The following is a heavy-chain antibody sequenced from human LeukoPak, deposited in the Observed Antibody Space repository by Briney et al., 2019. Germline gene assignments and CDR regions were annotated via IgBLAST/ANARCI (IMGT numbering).Heavy chain of an antibody. J-gene: IGHJ4*02. CDR2: IYYSGST. Sequence: SETLSLTCTVSGGSISSSSYYWGWIRQPPGKGLEWIGSIYYSGSTYYNPSLKSRVTISVDTSKNHFSLKLSSVIAADTAVYYCARRAPADYGLDYWGQGTLVTVSS. D-gene: IGHD4-17*01. V-gene: IGHV4-39*02. CDR1: GGSISSSSYY. CDR3: ARRAPADYGLDY.